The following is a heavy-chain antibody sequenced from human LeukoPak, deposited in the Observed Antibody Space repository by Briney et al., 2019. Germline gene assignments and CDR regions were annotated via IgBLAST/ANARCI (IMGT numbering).Heavy chain of an antibody. D-gene: IGHD4-23*01. CDR2: IKYDGIEK. CDR3: AKDAHRYGGNLFDY. V-gene: IGHV3-7*01. Sequence: GGSLRLSCAASGFSFSVSWMSWVRQAPGKGLEWVANIKYDGIEKYHVDSVKGRFSISRDNAKNSLYLQMNSLRAEDTAVYYCAKDAHRYGGNLFDYWGQGTLVTVSS. J-gene: IGHJ4*02. CDR1: GFSFSVSW.